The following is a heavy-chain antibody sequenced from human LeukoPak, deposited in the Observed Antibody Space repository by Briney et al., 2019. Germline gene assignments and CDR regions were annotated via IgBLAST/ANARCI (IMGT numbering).Heavy chain of an antibody. J-gene: IGHJ3*02. CDR3: ARGGYSYGMHAFDI. CDR2: IYYSGST. D-gene: IGHD5-18*01. CDR1: GGSISSYY. Sequence: PSETLSLTCTVSGGSISSYYWSWIRQPPGKGLEWIGYIYYSGSTNYNPSLKSRVTISVGTSKNQFSLKLSSVTAADTAVYYCARGGYSYGMHAFDIWGQGTMVTVSS. V-gene: IGHV4-59*08.